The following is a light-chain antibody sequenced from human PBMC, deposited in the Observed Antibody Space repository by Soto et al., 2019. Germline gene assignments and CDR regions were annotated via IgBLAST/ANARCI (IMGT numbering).Light chain of an antibody. J-gene: IGKJ1*01. CDR1: QTVASDY. CDR2: GTS. V-gene: IGKV3-20*01. Sequence: EIVLTQSPGTLSLSPGERATVSCRASQTVASDYLDWYQQKPGQAPRLLIYGTSSRATAIPDRFSGSGSGTDFTLTISRLETEDFAVYYCQEFGETFGQGTKVEI. CDR3: QEFGET.